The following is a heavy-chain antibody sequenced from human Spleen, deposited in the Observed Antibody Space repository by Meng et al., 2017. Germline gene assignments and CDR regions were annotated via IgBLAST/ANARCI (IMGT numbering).Heavy chain of an antibody. J-gene: IGHJ4*02. CDR2: INSDGSVT. CDR1: GFTLSNYW. CDR3: ASQTGMGH. D-gene: IGHD2-8*01. V-gene: IGHV3-74*03. Sequence: GESLKISCAASGFTLSNYWMHWVRQAPGKGLVWVSGINSDGSVTAYADSVKGRFTISRDNAKNTLYLQMDSLRGEDTAVHFCASQTGMGHWGQGTLVTVSS.